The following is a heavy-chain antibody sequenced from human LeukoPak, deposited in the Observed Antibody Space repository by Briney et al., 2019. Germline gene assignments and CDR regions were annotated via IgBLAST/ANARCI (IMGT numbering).Heavy chain of an antibody. CDR1: GGTFSSYA. CDR2: IIPIFGTA. D-gene: IGHD3-3*01. CDR3: ASARVYYDFWSGYYYYYYMDV. Sequence: ASVKVSCKASGGTFSSYAISWVHQAPGQGLEWMGGIIPIFGTANYAQKFQGRVTITTDESTSTAYMELSSLRSEDTAVYYCASARVYYDFWSGYYYYYYMDVWGKGTTVTVSS. J-gene: IGHJ6*03. V-gene: IGHV1-69*05.